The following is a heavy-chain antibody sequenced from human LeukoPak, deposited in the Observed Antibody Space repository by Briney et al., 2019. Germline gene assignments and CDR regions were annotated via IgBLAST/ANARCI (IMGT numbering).Heavy chain of an antibody. Sequence: GGSLRLSCAASGFTFSSYAMHWVRQAPGKGLEYASAISSNGGSTYYANSVKGRFTISRDNSKNTLYLQMGSLRAEDMAVYYCASLAVAGTIGAFDIWGQGTMVTVSS. CDR2: ISSNGGST. J-gene: IGHJ3*02. CDR1: GFTFSSYA. CDR3: ASLAVAGTIGAFDI. V-gene: IGHV3-64*01. D-gene: IGHD6-19*01.